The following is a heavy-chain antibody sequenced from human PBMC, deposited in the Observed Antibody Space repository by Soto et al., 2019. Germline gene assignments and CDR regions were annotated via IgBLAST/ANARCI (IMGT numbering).Heavy chain of an antibody. V-gene: IGHV1-18*01. CDR2: ISAYNGNT. D-gene: IGHD3-10*01. CDR1: GYTFTSYG. CDR3: ARYVAMVRGVVDYYYYMDV. J-gene: IGHJ6*03. Sequence: ASVKVSCKASGYTFTSYGISWVRQAPGQGLEWMGWISAYNGNTNYAQKLQGRVTMTRDTSTSTAYMELRSLRPADTAVYYCARYVAMVRGVVDYYYYMDVWGKGTTVTVSS.